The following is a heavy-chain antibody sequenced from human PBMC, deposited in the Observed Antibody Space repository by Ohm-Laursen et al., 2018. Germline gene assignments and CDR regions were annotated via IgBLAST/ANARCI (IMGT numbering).Heavy chain of an antibody. J-gene: IGHJ6*02. CDR1: GFTFSSYG. CDR2: IWYDGSNK. CDR3: AKDIRRDGYGSGMDV. D-gene: IGHD5-24*01. V-gene: IGHV3-33*06. Sequence: GQTLSLTCAASGFTFSSYGMHWVRQAPGKGLEWVAVIWYDGSNKYYADSVKGRFTISRDNSKNTLYLQMNSLRVEDTAVYYCAKDIRRDGYGSGMDVWGQGTTVTVSS.